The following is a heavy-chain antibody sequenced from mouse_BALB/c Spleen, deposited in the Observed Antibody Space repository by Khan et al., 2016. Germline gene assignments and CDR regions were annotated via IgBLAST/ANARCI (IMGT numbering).Heavy chain of an antibody. J-gene: IGHJ2*01. CDR1: GYAFTSYN. V-gene: IGHV1S135*01. CDR2: IDPYNGGT. D-gene: IGHD1-1*01. CDR3: ARGGIPAVVAKVLDY. Sequence: VQLQQSGPELVKPGASVKVSCKASGYAFTSYNMYWVKQSHGKSLEWIGYIDPYNGGTSYNQKFKGKATLTVDKSSSTAYMHLNSLTSEDSAVFYGARGGIPAVVAKVLDYGGKGTTLTASS.